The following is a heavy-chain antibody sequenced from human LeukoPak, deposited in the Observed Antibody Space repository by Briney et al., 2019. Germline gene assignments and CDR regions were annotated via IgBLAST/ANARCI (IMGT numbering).Heavy chain of an antibody. CDR3: AKKVRYGEVDY. V-gene: IGHV3-23*01. Sequence: GGSLRLSCAASGFTFSRYAMSWVRQAPGKGLDWVSTISGSGGGTYYADSVKGRFTISRDNSKNTLYLQMSSLRAEDTAIYYCAKKVRYGEVDYWGQGTLVTVSS. D-gene: IGHD4-17*01. CDR1: GFTFSRYA. CDR2: ISGSGGGT. J-gene: IGHJ4*02.